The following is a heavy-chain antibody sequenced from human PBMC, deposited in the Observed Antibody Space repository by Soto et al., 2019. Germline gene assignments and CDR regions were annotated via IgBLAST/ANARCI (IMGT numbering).Heavy chain of an antibody. J-gene: IGHJ4*02. CDR1: GFTFSSYS. D-gene: IGHD2-8*01. CDR2: ISSSSSTI. Sequence: PGGSLRLSCAASGFTFSSYSMNWVRQAPGKGLEWVSYISSSSSTIYYADSVKGRFTISRGNAKNSLYLQMNSLRDEDTAVYYCARDDPMVYAIRFDYWGQGTLVTVSS. CDR3: ARDDPMVYAIRFDY. V-gene: IGHV3-48*02.